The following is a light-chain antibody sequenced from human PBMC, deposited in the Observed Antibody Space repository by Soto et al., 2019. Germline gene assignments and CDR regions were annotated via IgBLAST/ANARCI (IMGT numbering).Light chain of an antibody. CDR3: QQYDNLLLFT. J-gene: IGKJ3*01. V-gene: IGKV1-33*01. CDR2: DAS. CDR1: QDISNY. Sequence: DIQMTQSPSSLSASVGDRVTITCQASQDISNYLNWYQQKPGKAPKLLIYDASNLETVVPSRFSGSGSGTDFTFTISSLQPEDIAKYCCQQYDNLLLFTFGPVTKVDI.